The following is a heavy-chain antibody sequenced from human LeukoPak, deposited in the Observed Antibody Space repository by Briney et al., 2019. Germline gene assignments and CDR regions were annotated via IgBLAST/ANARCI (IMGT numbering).Heavy chain of an antibody. CDR3: AKPQYSSSSFGMDI. D-gene: IGHD6-13*01. CDR2: ISHDGSQT. Sequence: PGGSLRLSCAASGFPFSSWPVDWVRRAPGRGLEWITTISHDGSQTYYADSVKGRFTISRDNSKNTLYLQMNSLRAEDTAVYYCAKPQYSSSSFGMDIWGQGTTVTVSS. CDR1: GFPFSSWP. J-gene: IGHJ6*02. V-gene: IGHV3-33*05.